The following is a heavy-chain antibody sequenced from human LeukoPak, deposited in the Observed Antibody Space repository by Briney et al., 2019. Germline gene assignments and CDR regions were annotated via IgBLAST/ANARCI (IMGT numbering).Heavy chain of an antibody. D-gene: IGHD3-22*01. CDR2: ISAYNGNT. CDR1: GYTFTSYG. Sequence: ASVKVSCKASGYTFTSYGISWVRQAPGQGLEWMGWISAYNGNTNYAQKLQGRVTMTTDTSTSTAYMELRSLRSDDTAVYYCARGTYYYDSSGYCGDYWGQGTLVTVSS. CDR3: ARGTYYYDSSGYCGDY. J-gene: IGHJ4*02. V-gene: IGHV1-18*01.